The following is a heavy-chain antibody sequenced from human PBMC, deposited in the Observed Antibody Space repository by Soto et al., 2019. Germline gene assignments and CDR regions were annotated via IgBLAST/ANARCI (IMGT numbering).Heavy chain of an antibody. V-gene: IGHV4-31*03. CDR1: GGSISSGGYY. J-gene: IGHJ6*02. CDR2: IYYSGST. CDR3: ASSNIAAAGFYYYGMDV. Sequence: PSETLSLTCTVSGGSISSGGYYWSWIRQQPGKGLEWIGYIYYSGSTYYNPSLKSRVTISVDTSKNQFSLKLSSVTAADTAVYYCASSNIAAAGFYYYGMDVWGRGTTVTVSS. D-gene: IGHD6-13*01.